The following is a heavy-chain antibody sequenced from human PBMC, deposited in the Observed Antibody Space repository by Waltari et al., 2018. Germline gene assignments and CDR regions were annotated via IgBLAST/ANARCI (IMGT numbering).Heavy chain of an antibody. J-gene: IGHJ5*02. V-gene: IGHV3-30*02. Sequence: QVQLVESGGGVVQPGGSLRLSCAASGFTCSSYGMHWVRQASGKWLEWVAFIRYDGSNKYYADSVKGRFTISRDNSKNTLYLQMNSLRAEDTAVYYCAKDQEIQGIDPWGQGTLVTVSS. CDR1: GFTCSSYG. D-gene: IGHD5-18*01. CDR2: IRYDGSNK. CDR3: AKDQEIQGIDP.